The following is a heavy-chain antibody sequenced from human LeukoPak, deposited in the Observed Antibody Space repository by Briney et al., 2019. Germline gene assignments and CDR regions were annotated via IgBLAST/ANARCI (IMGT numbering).Heavy chain of an antibody. Sequence: AASVKVSCKASGYTFTSNYIHWWRQPPGQGLEWMGIINPSGGSTSYAQEFQGRVTMTRDTSTNKFYMELSSLRSEDTAVYYCARPGYCISTSCYLDYWGQGTLVTVSS. CDR3: ARPGYCISTSCYLDY. D-gene: IGHD2-2*01. CDR2: INPSGGST. CDR1: GYTFTSNY. J-gene: IGHJ4*02. V-gene: IGHV1-46*01.